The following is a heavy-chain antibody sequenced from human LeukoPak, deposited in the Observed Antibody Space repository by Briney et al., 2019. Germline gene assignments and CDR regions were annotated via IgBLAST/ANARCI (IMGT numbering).Heavy chain of an antibody. D-gene: IGHD3-3*01. CDR1: GFTFSSYS. V-gene: IGHV3-21*01. Sequence: GGSLRLSCAASGFTFSSYSMNWVRQAPGKGLEWVSSISSSSSYIYYADSVKGRFTISRDNAKNSLYLQMNSLRAEDTAVYYCARSFEYYDFWSQIGSPLDYWGQGTLVTVSS. J-gene: IGHJ4*02. CDR2: ISSSSSYI. CDR3: ARSFEYYDFWSQIGSPLDY.